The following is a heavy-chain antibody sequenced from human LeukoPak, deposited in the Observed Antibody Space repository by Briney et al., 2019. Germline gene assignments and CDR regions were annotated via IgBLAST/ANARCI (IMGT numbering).Heavy chain of an antibody. Sequence: SETLSLTCTVSGGSISRSSYYWGWIRQPPGKGLEWIGSIYYSGSPYYNPSLKSRVTISVDTSKNQFSLKLSSVTAADTAVYYCARGIGWAYYDILTGYYPTRYYYYMDVWGKGTTVTVSS. V-gene: IGHV4-39*07. CDR1: GGSISRSSYY. D-gene: IGHD3-9*01. CDR2: IYYSGSP. J-gene: IGHJ6*03. CDR3: ARGIGWAYYDILTGYYPTRYYYYMDV.